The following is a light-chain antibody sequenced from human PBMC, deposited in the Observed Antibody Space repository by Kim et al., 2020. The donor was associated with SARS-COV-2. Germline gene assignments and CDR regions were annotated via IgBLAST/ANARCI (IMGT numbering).Light chain of an antibody. CDR3: KSRDSSGNHLV. Sequence: SSELTQDPAVSVALGQTVRTTCQGDSLRNNYASWYQQKPGQAPVLVIYGKNNRPSGIPDRFSGSSSGNTASLTITGAQAEDEADYYCKSRDSSGNHLVFGGGTQLTVL. CDR2: GKN. V-gene: IGLV3-19*01. CDR1: SLRNNY. J-gene: IGLJ3*02.